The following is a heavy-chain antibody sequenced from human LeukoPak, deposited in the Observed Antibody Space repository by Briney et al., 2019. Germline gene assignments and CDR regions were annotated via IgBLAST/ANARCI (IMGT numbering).Heavy chain of an antibody. CDR3: ARIPVGATTSGY. Sequence: ASVKVSCKASGYTFTGYYMHWVRQAPGQGLEWMGWIHPKSGGTNYVQKFQGRVTMTRDTSISTAYMELSRLRSDDTAVYYCARIPVGATTSGYWGQGTLVTVSS. CDR1: GYTFTGYY. J-gene: IGHJ4*02. CDR2: IHPKSGGT. D-gene: IGHD1-26*01. V-gene: IGHV1-2*02.